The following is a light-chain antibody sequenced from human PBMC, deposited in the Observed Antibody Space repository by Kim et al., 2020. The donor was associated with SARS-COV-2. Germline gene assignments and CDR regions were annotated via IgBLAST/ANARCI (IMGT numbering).Light chain of an antibody. CDR2: DND. V-gene: IGLV1-40*01. Sequence: VSGAPGQRVTISCTGSSSNIGTAYGVQWYQQLPGTAPKLLIYDNDERPSGVPDRFSGSKSGTSASLAITGLQAEDEADYYCQSYDSFGGGTQLTVL. J-gene: IGLJ2*01. CDR3: QSYDS. CDR1: SSNIGTAYG.